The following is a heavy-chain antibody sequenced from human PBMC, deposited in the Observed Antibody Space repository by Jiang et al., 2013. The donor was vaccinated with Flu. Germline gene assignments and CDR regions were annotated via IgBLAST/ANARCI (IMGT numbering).Heavy chain of an antibody. Sequence: YGSGLVKPSETLSLTCTVSGGSISSSSYYWGWIRQPPGKGLEWIGSIYYSGSTYYNPSLKSRVTISVDTSKNQFSLKLSSVTAADTAVYYCARHFADIVVVVAASIHWFDPWAREPWSPSP. D-gene: IGHD2-15*01. CDR1: GGSISSSSYY. J-gene: IGHJ5*02. CDR3: ARHFADIVVVVAASIHWFDP. V-gene: IGHV4-39*01. CDR2: IYYSGST.